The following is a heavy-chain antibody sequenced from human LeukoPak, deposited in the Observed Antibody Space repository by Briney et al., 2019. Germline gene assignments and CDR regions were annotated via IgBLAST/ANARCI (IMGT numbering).Heavy chain of an antibody. D-gene: IGHD2-21*02. V-gene: IGHV3-30*03. CDR3: RAATKYRDYYYDY. CDR1: RFTFNTFG. CDR2: ISSDGSNK. Sequence: GGSLRLSCAASRFTFNTFGMHWVRRAPGKGLEWMAVISSDGSNKYYADSVKGRFTISRDNSKDTLYLQMSSLAIEDTAVYYCRAATKYRDYYYDYWGQGTPVTVSS. J-gene: IGHJ4*02.